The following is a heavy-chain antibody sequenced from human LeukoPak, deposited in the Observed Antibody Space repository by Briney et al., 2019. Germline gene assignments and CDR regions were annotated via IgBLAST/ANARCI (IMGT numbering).Heavy chain of an antibody. CDR3: ARGYWDVLLTPDDAFDI. V-gene: IGHV4-4*07. D-gene: IGHD3-10*01. CDR1: GASISSYY. J-gene: IGHJ3*02. Sequence: SETLSLTCTVAGASISSYYGGWIRQPAGKGREWIGRIYTSGSTNYNPSLKSRATMSVDTSKNQFSLKLSSVTAADTAVYYCARGYWDVLLTPDDAFDIWGQGTMVTVSS. CDR2: IYTSGST.